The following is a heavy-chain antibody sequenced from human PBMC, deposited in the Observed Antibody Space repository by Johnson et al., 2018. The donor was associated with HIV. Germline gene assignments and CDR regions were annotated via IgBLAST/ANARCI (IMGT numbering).Heavy chain of an antibody. CDR3: ARDLGSGYNDAFDI. CDR1: GFTFSSYA. J-gene: IGHJ3*02. Sequence: VQLVESGGGVVQPGRSLRLSCAASGFTFSSYAMHWVRQAPGQGLEWVSGIHWNGGSTGYADSVKGRFTISRDNAKNSLYLQMNSLRAEDTALYYCARDLGSGYNDAFDIWGQGTMVTISS. D-gene: IGHD3-22*01. CDR2: IHWNGGST. V-gene: IGHV3-20*04.